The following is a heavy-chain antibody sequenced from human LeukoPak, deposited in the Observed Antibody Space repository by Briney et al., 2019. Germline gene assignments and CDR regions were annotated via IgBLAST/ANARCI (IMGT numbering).Heavy chain of an antibody. Sequence: PSETLSLTCTVSGASITSYYWSWIRQPAGKGLEWIGRIYTSGSTNYNPSLKSRVTMSVDTSKNQFSLKLSSVTAADTAVYYCARAFTISSQAGDDAFDIWGQGTMVTVSS. CDR2: IYTSGST. CDR1: GASITSYY. V-gene: IGHV4-4*07. J-gene: IGHJ3*02. CDR3: ARAFTISSQAGDDAFDI. D-gene: IGHD3-9*01.